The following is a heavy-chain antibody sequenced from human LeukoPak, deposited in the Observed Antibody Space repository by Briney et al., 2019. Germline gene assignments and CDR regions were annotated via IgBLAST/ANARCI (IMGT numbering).Heavy chain of an antibody. D-gene: IGHD3-9*01. CDR3: ARKNYYDILTGYPIQDAFDI. Sequence: GGSLRLSCAASGFTFSSYWMSWVRQAPGKGLERVANIKQDGSEKYYVDSVKGRFTISRDNAKNSLYLQMNSLRAEDTAVYYCARKNYYDILTGYPIQDAFDIWGQGTMVTVSS. V-gene: IGHV3-7*01. CDR2: IKQDGSEK. J-gene: IGHJ3*02. CDR1: GFTFSSYW.